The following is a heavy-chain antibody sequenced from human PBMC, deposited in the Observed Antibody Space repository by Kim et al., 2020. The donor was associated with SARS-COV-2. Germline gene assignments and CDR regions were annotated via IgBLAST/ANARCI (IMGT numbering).Heavy chain of an antibody. D-gene: IGHD3-10*01. CDR3: AKNKKITMVRGVSLDD. Sequence: SVKGRFTSYRDNSKNTLYLQMNSMRAEDTAVYYYAKNKKITMVRGVSLDDWGQGTLVTVSS. V-gene: IGHV3-23*01. J-gene: IGHJ4*02.